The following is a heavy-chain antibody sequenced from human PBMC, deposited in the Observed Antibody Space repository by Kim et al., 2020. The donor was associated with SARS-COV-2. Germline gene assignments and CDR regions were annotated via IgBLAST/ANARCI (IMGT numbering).Heavy chain of an antibody. CDR2: IFYTGTT. V-gene: IGHV4-39*01. CDR3: ARPLKLTLRTPLDI. J-gene: IGHJ3*02. Sequence: SETLSLTCTVSGGSISGSDYYWGWIRQPPGKGLEWIGSIFYTGTTYYNPSLRSRVTISVDTSKNQFSLRLSSVTAADTAVYYCARPLKLTLRTPLDIWGRGTMVRVSS. CDR1: GGSISGSDYY. D-gene: IGHD1-7*01.